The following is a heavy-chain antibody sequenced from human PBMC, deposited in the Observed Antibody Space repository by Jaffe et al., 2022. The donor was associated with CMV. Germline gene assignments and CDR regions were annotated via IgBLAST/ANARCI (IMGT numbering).Heavy chain of an antibody. J-gene: IGHJ4*02. CDR2: ISWNSGSI. D-gene: IGHD6-6*01. CDR1: GFTFDDYA. CDR3: AKDREEYSSSLLDY. Sequence: EVQLVESGGGLVQPGRSLRLSCAASGFTFDDYAMHWVRQAPGKGLEWVSGISWNSGSIGYADSVKGRFTISRDNAKNSLYLQMNSLRAEDTALYYCAKDREEYSSSLLDYWGQGTLVTVSS. V-gene: IGHV3-9*01.